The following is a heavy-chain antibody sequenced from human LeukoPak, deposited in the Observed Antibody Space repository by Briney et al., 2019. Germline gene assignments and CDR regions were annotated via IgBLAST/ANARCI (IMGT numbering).Heavy chain of an antibody. V-gene: IGHV1-69*04. D-gene: IGHD1-1*01. CDR2: IIPVLEEA. J-gene: IGHJ5*02. CDR1: GVTFSNSG. CDR3: ARDQLELGTHWFDP. Sequence: ASVKVSCKASGVTFSNSGITWVRQAPGQGLEWMGRIIPVLEEAQYAQNFQGKVTITADKSTSTAYMELHSLTSEDTAVYYCARDQLELGTHWFDPWGQGTLVTVSS.